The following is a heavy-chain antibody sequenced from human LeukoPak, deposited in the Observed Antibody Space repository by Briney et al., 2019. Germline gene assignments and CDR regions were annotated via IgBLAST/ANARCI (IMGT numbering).Heavy chain of an antibody. D-gene: IGHD4-17*01. CDR1: GGSISGYY. Sequence: SETLCLTCTVSGGSISGYYWSWIRQPPGKGLEWIGYIYYSGSANYNPSLKRRVTISVDTSKNQFSLKLSSVTAADTAVYYCARAYSQYGDFSHSGMDVWGQGTTVTVSS. V-gene: IGHV4-59*08. J-gene: IGHJ6*02. CDR3: ARAYSQYGDFSHSGMDV. CDR2: IYYSGSA.